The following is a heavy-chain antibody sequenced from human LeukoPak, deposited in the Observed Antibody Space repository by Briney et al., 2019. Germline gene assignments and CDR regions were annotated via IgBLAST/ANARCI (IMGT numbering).Heavy chain of an antibody. CDR2: IYYSGST. D-gene: IGHD6-19*01. Sequence: SETLSLTCTVSGGSISSSSYYWGWIRQPPGKGLEWIGSIYYSGSTYYNPSLKSRVTISVDTSKNQFSLKLSSVTAADTAVYYCARPYSSGWYGRRGNWFDPWGQGTLVTVSS. CDR3: ARPYSSGWYGRRGNWFDP. V-gene: IGHV4-39*01. J-gene: IGHJ5*02. CDR1: GGSISSSSYY.